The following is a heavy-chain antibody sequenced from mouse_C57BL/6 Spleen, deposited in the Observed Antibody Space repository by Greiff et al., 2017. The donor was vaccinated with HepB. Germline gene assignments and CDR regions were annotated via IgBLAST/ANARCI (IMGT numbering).Heavy chain of an antibody. J-gene: IGHJ3*01. CDR1: GYTFTSYW. CDR3: ARGRGSSPWFAY. V-gene: IGHV1-64*01. D-gene: IGHD1-1*01. CDR2: IHPISGST. Sequence: VQLQQPGAELVKPGASVKLSCKASGYTFTSYWMHWVKQRPGQGLEWIGMIHPISGSTNYNEKFKSKATLTVDKSSSTAYMQLSSLTSEDSAVYYCARGRGSSPWFAYWGQGTLVTVSA.